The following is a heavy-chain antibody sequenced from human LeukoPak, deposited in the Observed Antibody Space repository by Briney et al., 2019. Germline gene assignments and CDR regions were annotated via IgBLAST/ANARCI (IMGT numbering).Heavy chain of an antibody. Sequence: KSSETLSLTCTVSGGSISSSSYYWGWIRQPAGKGLEWIGRIYTSGSTNYNPSLKSRVTMSVDTSKNQFSLKLSSVTAADTAVYYCARGRYSSGWYNDYWGQGTLVTVSS. CDR1: GGSISSSSYY. CDR3: ARGRYSSGWYNDY. J-gene: IGHJ4*02. CDR2: IYTSGST. D-gene: IGHD6-19*01. V-gene: IGHV4-61*02.